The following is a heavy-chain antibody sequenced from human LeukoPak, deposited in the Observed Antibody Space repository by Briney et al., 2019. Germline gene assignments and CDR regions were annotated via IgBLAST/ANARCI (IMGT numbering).Heavy chain of an antibody. CDR1: GFTFSSYW. V-gene: IGHV3-7*01. CDR2: IKQDGSEK. D-gene: IGHD2-2*01. CDR3: VRSPTRWDLFY. Sequence: GGSLRLSCAASGFTFSSYWMSWVRQPPGKGLEWVANIKQDGSEKYYVDSVKGRFTISRDNSKNTLYLQMNSLRPEDTSVYYCVRSPTRWDLFYWGQGTLVTVSS. J-gene: IGHJ4*02.